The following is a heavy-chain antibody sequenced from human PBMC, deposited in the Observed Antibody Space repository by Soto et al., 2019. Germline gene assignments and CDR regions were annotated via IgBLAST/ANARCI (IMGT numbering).Heavy chain of an antibody. V-gene: IGHV4-30-4*01. CDR1: GGSISSGDYY. Sequence: SETLSLTXTVSGGSISSGDYYWSWIRQPPGTGLEWIGYIYYSGSTYYNPSLKSRVTISVDTSKNQFSLKLSSVTAADTAVYYCAVYCSSTSCYFNWFDPWGQGTLVTVSS. J-gene: IGHJ5*02. CDR2: IYYSGST. CDR3: AVYCSSTSCYFNWFDP. D-gene: IGHD2-2*01.